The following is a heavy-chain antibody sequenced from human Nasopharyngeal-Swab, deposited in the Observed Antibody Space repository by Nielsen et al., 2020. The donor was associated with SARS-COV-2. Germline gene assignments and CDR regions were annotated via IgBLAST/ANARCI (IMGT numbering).Heavy chain of an antibody. CDR3: ARDLRPDYGGYQDGYYMDV. V-gene: IGHV3-48*01. Sequence: GGSLRLSCAASGFTFSTYSMNWVRQGPGKGLEWVAYISSSRSTIYYADSVKGRFTISRDNAKNSLFLQMTSLRAEDSAVYYCARDLRPDYGGYQDGYYMDVWGKGTTVTVSS. D-gene: IGHD4-23*01. J-gene: IGHJ6*03. CDR2: ISSSRSTI. CDR1: GFTFSTYS.